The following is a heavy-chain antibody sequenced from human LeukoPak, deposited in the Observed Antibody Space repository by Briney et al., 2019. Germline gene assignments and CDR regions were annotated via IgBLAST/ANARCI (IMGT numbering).Heavy chain of an antibody. V-gene: IGHV3-30*18. D-gene: IGHD6-19*01. CDR1: GFTFSSYG. J-gene: IGHJ4*02. CDR3: TKGAVAEIDY. Sequence: QLGGSLRLSCAASGFTFSSYGMHWVRQAPGKGLEWVAVISYDGSNKYYADSVKGRFTISRDNSKNTLYLQMNSLRAEDTAVYYCTKGAVAEIDYWGQGTLVTVS. CDR2: ISYDGSNK.